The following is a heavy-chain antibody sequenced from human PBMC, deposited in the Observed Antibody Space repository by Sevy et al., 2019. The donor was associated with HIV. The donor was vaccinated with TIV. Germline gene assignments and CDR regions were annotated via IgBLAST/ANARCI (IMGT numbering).Heavy chain of an antibody. CDR2: ISGSGGNT. J-gene: IGHJ3*02. CDR1: GFTFSTYA. D-gene: IGHD4-17*01. CDR3: AKVLYGGNRGGAFDI. Sequence: GGSLRLSCAASGFTFSTYAMSWVRQAPGKGLEWVSAISGSGGNTYYSDSVKGRFTLSRDNSKNTVYLQMNSLRAEDTAVYYCAKVLYGGNRGGAFDIWGHGTMVTVSS. V-gene: IGHV3-23*01.